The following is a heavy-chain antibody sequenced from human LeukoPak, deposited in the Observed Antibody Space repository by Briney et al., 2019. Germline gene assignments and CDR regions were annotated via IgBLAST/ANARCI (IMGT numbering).Heavy chain of an antibody. Sequence: PGGSLRLSCAASGFTFSSYWMSWVRQAPGKGLEWVANIKQDGSEKYYVDSVKGRFTISRDNAKNSLYLQMNSLRAEDTAVYYCAKERCSHGCDGYDSRGQGTLVVVSS. CDR1: GFTFSSYW. D-gene: IGHD5-18*01. CDR2: IKQDGSEK. V-gene: IGHV3-7*03. J-gene: IGHJ4*02. CDR3: AKERCSHGCDGYDS.